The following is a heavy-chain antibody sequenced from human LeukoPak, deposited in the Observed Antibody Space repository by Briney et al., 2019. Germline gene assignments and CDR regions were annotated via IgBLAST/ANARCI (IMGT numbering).Heavy chain of an antibody. CDR1: GFTFSSYG. V-gene: IGHV3-30*18. D-gene: IGHD3-16*01. Sequence: GGSLRLSCEASGFTFSSYGMHWVRQAPGKGLECVAVVSYDGSTKFYAGSVKGRFTISRDNSRNTLYLQLNSLRAEGTAVYYCAKAETPYTSKSLDYWGQGTLVTISS. J-gene: IGHJ4*02. CDR2: VSYDGSTK. CDR3: AKAETPYTSKSLDY.